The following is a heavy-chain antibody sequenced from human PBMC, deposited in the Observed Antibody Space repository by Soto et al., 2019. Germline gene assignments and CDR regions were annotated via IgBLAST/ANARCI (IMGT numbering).Heavy chain of an antibody. CDR3: AKVMRSVAATGSFDY. V-gene: IGHV3-23*01. J-gene: IGHJ4*02. D-gene: IGHD6-19*01. CDR2: ISDSGGRT. CDR1: GFTFSSYA. Sequence: LSLTCAASGFTFSSYAMTWVRQAQGKGLEWVSAISDSGGRTYYADSVKGRFTISRDNSKNTLHLQMNSLRAGDTAVYYCAKVMRSVAATGSFDYWGQGTLVTVSS.